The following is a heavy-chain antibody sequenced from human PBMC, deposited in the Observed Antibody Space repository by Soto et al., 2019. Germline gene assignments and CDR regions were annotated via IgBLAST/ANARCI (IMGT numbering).Heavy chain of an antibody. Sequence: QVQLVQSGAEVKKPGSSVKVSCKASGGTFSSYAISWVRQAPGQGLEWMGGIIPIFGTADYAQKFQGSVTITADESMSTRYMELCSLRSEDMAVYYCARDGGVYDYSRFDYWGQGTLVTVSS. D-gene: IGHD2-8*02. CDR1: GGTFSSYA. V-gene: IGHV1-69*12. CDR3: ARDGGVYDYSRFDY. CDR2: IIPIFGTA. J-gene: IGHJ4*02.